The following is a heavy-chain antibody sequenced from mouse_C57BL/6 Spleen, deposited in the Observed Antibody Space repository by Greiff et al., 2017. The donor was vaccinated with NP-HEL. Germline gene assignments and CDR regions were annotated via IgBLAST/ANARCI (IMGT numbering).Heavy chain of an antibody. CDR3: ARGAYYGSIYFDY. CDR1: GYSITSGYY. CDR2: ISYDGSN. Sequence: EVKVEESGPGLVKPSQSLSLTCSVTGYSITSGYYWNWIRQFPGNKLEWMGYISYDGSNNYNPSLKNRISITRDTSKNQFFLKLNSVTTEDTATYYCARGAYYGSIYFDYWGQGTTLTVSS. J-gene: IGHJ2*01. V-gene: IGHV3-6*01. D-gene: IGHD1-1*01.